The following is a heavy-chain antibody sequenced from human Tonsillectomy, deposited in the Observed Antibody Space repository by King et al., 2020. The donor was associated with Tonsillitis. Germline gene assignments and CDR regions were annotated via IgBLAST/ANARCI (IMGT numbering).Heavy chain of an antibody. V-gene: IGHV3-7*03. Sequence: VQLVESGGGLVRPGGSLRLSCAASGFTFSSYWMSWVRQAPGKGLEWVANIKQDGSEKYYVDSVKGRFTISRDNAKNSLYRQMHSLRAGDTAVYYCAIGRYRFCSGVSCYSIAFRFYFDYWGQGTLVTVSS. CDR3: AIGRYRFCSGVSCYSIAFRFYFDY. CDR1: GFTFSSYW. J-gene: IGHJ4*02. CDR2: IKQDGSEK. D-gene: IGHD2-15*01.